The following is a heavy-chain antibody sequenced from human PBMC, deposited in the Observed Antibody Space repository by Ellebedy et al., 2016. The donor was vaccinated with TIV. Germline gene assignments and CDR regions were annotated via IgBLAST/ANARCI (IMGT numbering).Heavy chain of an antibody. CDR1: GFTFSSHS. J-gene: IGHJ5*02. CDR3: ARTRPDFWSGYYAES. CDR2: IPRHSSTI. V-gene: IGHV3-48*04. D-gene: IGHD3-3*01. Sequence: PGGSLRLSCAASGFTFSSHSMDWVRQAPGKGLEWVSFIPRHSSTIYYADSVKGRFTISRDNAKNSLYLQVNRLRPEDTGVYYWARTRPDFWSGYYAESWGQGTLVTVSS.